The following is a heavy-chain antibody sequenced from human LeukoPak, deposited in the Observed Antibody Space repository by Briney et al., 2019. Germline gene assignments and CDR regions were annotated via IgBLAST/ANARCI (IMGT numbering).Heavy chain of an antibody. D-gene: IGHD3-10*01. CDR3: ARHGSGLRGNFDY. CDR2: IYYSGST. V-gene: IGHV4-39*01. CDR1: GGSISSSRYS. Sequence: PSETLSLTCTVSGGSISSSRYSWGWIRQPPGKGLEWIGSIYYSGSTYYNPSLKSRVTISVDTSKNQFSLKLSSVTAADTAVYYCARHGSGLRGNFDYWGQGTLVTVSS. J-gene: IGHJ4*02.